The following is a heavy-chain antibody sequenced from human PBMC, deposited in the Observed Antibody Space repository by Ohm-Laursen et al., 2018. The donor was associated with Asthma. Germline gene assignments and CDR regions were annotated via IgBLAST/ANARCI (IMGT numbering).Heavy chain of an antibody. V-gene: IGHV3-30*03. CDR2: ISYDGSNK. CDR1: GFTFSSYG. CDR3: ARGGSSGWPYYYYYGMDV. D-gene: IGHD6-19*01. Sequence: SSLRLSCAASGFTFSSYGMHWVRQAPGKGLEWVAVISYDGSNKYYADSVKGRFTISRDNSKNTLYLQMNSLRAEDTAVYYCARGGSSGWPYYYYYGMDVWGQGTTVTVSS. J-gene: IGHJ6*02.